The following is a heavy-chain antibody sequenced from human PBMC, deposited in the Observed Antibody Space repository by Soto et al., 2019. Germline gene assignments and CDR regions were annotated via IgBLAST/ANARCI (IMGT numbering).Heavy chain of an antibody. CDR2: IYDSGST. D-gene: IGHD6-19*01. CDR3: ARDGSESSGYHDY. CDR1: GGSISSGGYS. Sequence: PSETLSLTCAVSGGSISSGGYSWSWIRQPPGKGLEWIGYIYDSGSTYYNPSLKSRVTISVDTSKIQFSLKLSSVTAADTAVYYCARDGSESSGYHDYWGQGTLVTVSS. V-gene: IGHV4-30-2*05. J-gene: IGHJ4*02.